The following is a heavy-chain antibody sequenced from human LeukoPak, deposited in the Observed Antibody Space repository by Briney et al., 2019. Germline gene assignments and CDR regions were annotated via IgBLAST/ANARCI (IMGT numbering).Heavy chain of an antibody. D-gene: IGHD4-17*01. V-gene: IGHV1-69*04. CDR2: IIPILGIA. CDR1: GGTFSSYA. CDR3: ANNPMSDYSPGPLDY. Sequence: SVKVSCKASGGTFSSYAISWVRQAPGQGLGWVGRIIPILGIANYAQKSQGRVTITADKSTSTASMELSSPRSEDTAVYYCANNPMSDYSPGPLDYWGQGTLVTVSS. J-gene: IGHJ4*02.